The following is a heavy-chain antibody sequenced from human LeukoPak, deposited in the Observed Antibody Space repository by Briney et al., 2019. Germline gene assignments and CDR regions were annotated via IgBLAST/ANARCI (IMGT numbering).Heavy chain of an antibody. CDR2: ISSSSSYI. CDR1: GFTFSSYS. V-gene: IGHV3-21*01. D-gene: IGHD3-22*01. CDR3: ARVTYYYDSSGYSSGGRSYYYGMDA. Sequence: GGSLRLSCTASGFTFSSYSMNWVRQAPGKGLEWVSSISSSSSYIYYADSVKGRFTISRDNAKNSLYLQMNSLRAEDTAVYYCARVTYYYDSSGYSSGGRSYYYGMDAWGQGTTVTVSS. J-gene: IGHJ6*02.